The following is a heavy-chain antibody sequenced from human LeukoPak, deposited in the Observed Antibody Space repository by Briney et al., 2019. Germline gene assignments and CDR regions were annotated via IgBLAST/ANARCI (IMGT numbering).Heavy chain of an antibody. D-gene: IGHD1-20*01. V-gene: IGHV4-59*12. J-gene: IGHJ4*02. CDR3: ARSPYNWINFDY. Sequence: SETLSLTCTVSGGSISSYYWSWIRQPPGKGLEWIGYIYYSGSTNYNPSLTSRVTISVDTSKNQFSLKLSSVTAADTAVYYCARSPYNWINFDYWGQGTLVTVSS. CDR2: IYYSGST. CDR1: GGSISSYY.